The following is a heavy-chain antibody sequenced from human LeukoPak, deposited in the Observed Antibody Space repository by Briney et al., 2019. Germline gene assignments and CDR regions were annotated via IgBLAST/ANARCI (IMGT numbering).Heavy chain of an antibody. D-gene: IGHD6-13*01. Sequence: GGSLRLSCAASGFTFSSYSMNWVRQAPGKGLEWVSSISGSSSYIYYADSVKGRFTISRDNAKNSLYLQMNSLRAEDTALYYCASSWGSSWYLDYWCQGTLVTVSS. V-gene: IGHV3-21*01. CDR2: ISGSSSYI. CDR1: GFTFSSYS. CDR3: ASSWGSSWYLDY. J-gene: IGHJ4*02.